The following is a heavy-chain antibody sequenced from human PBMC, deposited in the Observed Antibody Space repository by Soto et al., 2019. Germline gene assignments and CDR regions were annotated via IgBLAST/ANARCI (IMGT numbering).Heavy chain of an antibody. D-gene: IGHD3-16*01. CDR1: GFSFTDKA. CDR3: VREGIGTAYADS. CDR2: INGGGTT. Sequence: EVQLLESGGGLVQPGGSLRLSCAASGFSFTDKAMSWVRQAPEKGLEWVSAINGGGTTWYAASVKGRFTISRDNSQNTLFLLMHSLRLEDSAVYYCVREGIGTAYADSWGQGTLVTVSS. J-gene: IGHJ4*02. V-gene: IGHV3-23*01.